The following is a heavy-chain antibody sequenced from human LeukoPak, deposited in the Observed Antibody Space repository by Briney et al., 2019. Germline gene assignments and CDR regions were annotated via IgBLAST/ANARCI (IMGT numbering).Heavy chain of an antibody. D-gene: IGHD2-15*01. CDR3: ARDTGYCSGGSCYYFDY. V-gene: IGHV3-30*03. J-gene: IGHJ4*02. CDR2: ISYDGSNK. Sequence: PGGSLRFSGAASGFTFSSYGIHWDRQAPGKGLEWVAVISYDGSNKYYADSVKGRFTISRDNSKNTLYLQMNSLRAEDTAVYYCARDTGYCSGGSCYYFDYWGQGTLVTVSS. CDR1: GFTFSSYG.